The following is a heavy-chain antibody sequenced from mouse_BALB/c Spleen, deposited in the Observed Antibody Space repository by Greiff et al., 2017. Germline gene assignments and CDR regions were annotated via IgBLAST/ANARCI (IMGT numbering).Heavy chain of an antibody. CDR1: GFAFSSYD. D-gene: IGHD1-2*01. J-gene: IGHJ3*01. CDR3: ARETTAASWFAY. V-gene: IGHV5-12-1*01. CDR2: ISSGGGST. Sequence: EVQLVESGGGLVKPGGSLKLSCAASGFAFSSYDMSWVRQTPEKRLEWVAYISSGGGSTYYPDTVKGRFTISRDNAKNTLYLQMSSLKSEDTAMYYCARETTAASWFAYWGQGTLVTVSA.